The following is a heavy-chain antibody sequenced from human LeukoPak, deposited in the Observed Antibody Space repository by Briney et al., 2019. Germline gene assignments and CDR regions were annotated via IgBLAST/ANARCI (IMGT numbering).Heavy chain of an antibody. CDR3: ARAIRVPGTLRKGYYIDY. CDR1: GGSISSGGYY. Sequence: SQTLSLTCTVSGGSISSGGYYWSWIRQHPGKGLEWIGYIYYGGSTYYNPSLKSRVTISVDTSKNQFSLKLSSVTAADTAVYYCARAIRVPGTLRKGYYIDYGGQATLVTVSS. J-gene: IGHJ4*02. D-gene: IGHD6-13*01. V-gene: IGHV4-31*03. CDR2: IYYGGST.